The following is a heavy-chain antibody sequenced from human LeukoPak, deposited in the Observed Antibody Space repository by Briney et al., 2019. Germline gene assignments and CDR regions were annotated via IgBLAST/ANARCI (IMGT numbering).Heavy chain of an antibody. CDR1: EYTFTSYD. J-gene: IGHJ3*02. Sequence: GASVKVSCKASEYTFTSYDINWVRQATGQGLEWMGWMNPNSGNTGYVQKFQGRVTMTRNTSISTAYMELSSLRSEDTAVYYCARGILSDDAFDIWGQGTMVTVSS. CDR3: ARGILSDDAFDI. V-gene: IGHV1-8*01. CDR2: MNPNSGNT.